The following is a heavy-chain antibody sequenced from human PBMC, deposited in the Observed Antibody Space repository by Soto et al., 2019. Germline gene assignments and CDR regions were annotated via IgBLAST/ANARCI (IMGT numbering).Heavy chain of an antibody. CDR1: VFTFSTYA. D-gene: IGHD2-2*01. CDR3: AKSAGWNIVLVPAATS. V-gene: IGHV3-23*01. Sequence: PVGSLRLSCAASVFTFSTYAMSCVRQSPGKGLEWVSAISGSGGSTYYADSVKGRFTISRDNSKNTLYLQMNSLRAEDTAVYYCAKSAGWNIVLVPAATSWGQGTLVTVSS. CDR2: ISGSGGST. J-gene: IGHJ5*02.